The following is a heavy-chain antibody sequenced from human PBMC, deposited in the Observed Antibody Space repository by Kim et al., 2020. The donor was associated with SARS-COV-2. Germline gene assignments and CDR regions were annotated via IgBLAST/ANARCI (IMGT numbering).Heavy chain of an antibody. V-gene: IGHV3-33*05. J-gene: IGHJ6*02. Sequence: GGSLRLSCAASGFTFVHYGMHWVRQTPGKGLEWVAVVSHDASEKYYADSVQGRFTISRDNSKNTAYLQINSLRVEDTAVYWCARSGRDCRGGSCYYPYRTMDVWDQGTTVTVSS. CDR1: GFTFVHYG. CDR3: ARSGRDCRGGSCYYPYRTMDV. D-gene: IGHD2-15*01. CDR2: VSHDASEK.